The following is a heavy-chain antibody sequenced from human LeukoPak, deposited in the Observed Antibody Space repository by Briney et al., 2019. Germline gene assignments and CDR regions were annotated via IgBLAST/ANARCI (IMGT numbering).Heavy chain of an antibody. D-gene: IGHD6-13*01. CDR2: VRYDGSNK. Sequence: GGSLRLSCAASGFTFSSYGMHWVRQAPGKGLEWVAFVRYDGSNKYYADSVKGRFTISRDNSKNTLYLQMNSLRAEDTAVYYCAKGSLSIAAAMVQVYWGQGTLVTVSS. V-gene: IGHV3-30*02. CDR1: GFTFSSYG. CDR3: AKGSLSIAAAMVQVY. J-gene: IGHJ4*02.